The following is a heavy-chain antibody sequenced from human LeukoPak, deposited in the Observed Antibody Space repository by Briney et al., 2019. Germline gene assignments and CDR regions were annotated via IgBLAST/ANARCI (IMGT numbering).Heavy chain of an antibody. Sequence: SETLSLTCTVSGGSISSSSYYWAWIRQPPGKGLEWIGSIYYSGNTYYKSSLKSRVTIAVDTSKNQFSLKLNSVTAADTAVYYCARESYYDSSGYSHDAFDIWGQGTMVTVSS. CDR1: GGSISSSSYY. CDR3: ARESYYDSSGYSHDAFDI. D-gene: IGHD3-22*01. CDR2: IYYSGNT. V-gene: IGHV4-39*07. J-gene: IGHJ3*02.